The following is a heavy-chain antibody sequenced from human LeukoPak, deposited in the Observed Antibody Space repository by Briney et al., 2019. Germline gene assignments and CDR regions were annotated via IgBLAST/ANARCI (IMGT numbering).Heavy chain of an antibody. V-gene: IGHV5-51*01. CDR3: ARRYSYGSLRAFDI. CDR2: IYPGDSES. D-gene: IGHD5-18*01. J-gene: IGHJ3*02. Sequence: GESLKISCKGSGYSFSTYWVAWVRQMPGKGLEWMGIIYPGDSESRYSPSFQGQVTISADKSISTAYLQWSSLKASDTAMYYCARRYSYGSLRAFDIWGQGTMVTVSS. CDR1: GYSFSTYW.